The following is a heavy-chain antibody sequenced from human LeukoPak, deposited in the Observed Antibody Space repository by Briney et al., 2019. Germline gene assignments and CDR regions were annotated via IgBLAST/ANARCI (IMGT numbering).Heavy chain of an antibody. D-gene: IGHD3-9*01. CDR2: ISYSGST. Sequence: SETLSLTCTVSGGSISNYYWDWVRQSPGKGLEWIGYISYSGSTYYNPSLKSRVTIPVDTSKNQFSLKLSSVTAADTAVYYCASEPTEANYDILTGYYSHGYWGQGTLVTVSS. CDR3: ASEPTEANYDILTGYYSHGY. V-gene: IGHV4-59*04. CDR1: GGSISNYY. J-gene: IGHJ4*02.